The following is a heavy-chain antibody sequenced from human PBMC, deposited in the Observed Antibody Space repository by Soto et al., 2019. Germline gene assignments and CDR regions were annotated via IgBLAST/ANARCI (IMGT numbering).Heavy chain of an antibody. Sequence: QVQLVQSGAEVKKPGSSVKVSCKASGGTFSSYTISWVRQAPGQGLEWMGRIIPILGIANYAQKFRGRVTITADKSTSTAYMELRSLRSEDTAVYYCARLTTVTTYNWFDPWGQGTLVTVSS. D-gene: IGHD4-4*01. CDR2: IIPILGIA. CDR1: GGTFSSYT. J-gene: IGHJ5*02. CDR3: ARLTTVTTYNWFDP. V-gene: IGHV1-69*02.